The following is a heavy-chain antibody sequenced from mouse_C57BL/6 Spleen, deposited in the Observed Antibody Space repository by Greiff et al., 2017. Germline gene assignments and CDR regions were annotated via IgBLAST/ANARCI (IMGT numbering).Heavy chain of an antibody. D-gene: IGHD2-1*01. J-gene: IGHJ1*03. V-gene: IGHV7-3*01. CDR1: GFTFTDYY. CDR3: ASLFYYGNARYFEV. CDR2: IRNKSYGYTT. Sequence: EVKLMESGGGLVQPGGSLSLSFAASGFTFTDYYMSWVRPPSGKAHVWLGFIRNKSYGYTTEYSESVKGRFTISRDNSQSILYLQMNALRAEDSATYYCASLFYYGNARYFEVWGTGTTVTVSS.